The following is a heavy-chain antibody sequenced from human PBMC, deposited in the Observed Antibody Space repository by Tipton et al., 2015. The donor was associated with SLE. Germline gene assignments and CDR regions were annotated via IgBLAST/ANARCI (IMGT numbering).Heavy chain of an antibody. D-gene: IGHD3-16*02. Sequence: TLSLTCTVSGGSISSYYWGWIRQPPGKGLEWIGSIYYSGSTYYNPSLKSRVTISVDTSKNQFSLKLSSVTAADTAVYYCARGAGLSVDYWGQGTLVTVSS. CDR2: IYYSGST. CDR1: GGSISSYY. CDR3: ARGAGLSVDY. J-gene: IGHJ4*02. V-gene: IGHV4-39*07.